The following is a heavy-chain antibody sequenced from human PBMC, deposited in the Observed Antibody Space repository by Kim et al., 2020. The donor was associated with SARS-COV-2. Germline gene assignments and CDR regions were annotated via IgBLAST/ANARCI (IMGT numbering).Heavy chain of an antibody. D-gene: IGHD6-19*01. Sequence: SETLSLTCAVYGGSFSGYYWSWIRQPPGKGLEWIGEINHSGSTNYNPSLKSRVTISVDTSKNQFSLKLSSVTAADTAVYYCARVRYSSGWWDFDYWGQGTLVTVSS. CDR3: ARVRYSSGWWDFDY. CDR1: GGSFSGYY. V-gene: IGHV4-34*01. J-gene: IGHJ4*02. CDR2: INHSGST.